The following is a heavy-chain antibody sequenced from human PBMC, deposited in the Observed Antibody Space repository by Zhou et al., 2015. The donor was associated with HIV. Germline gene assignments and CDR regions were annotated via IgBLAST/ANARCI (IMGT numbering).Heavy chain of an antibody. J-gene: IGHJ3*02. CDR1: GGILSGYS. CDR2: IIPIFSTT. Sequence: QVLLVQSGAEVKKPGSSVKVSCKASGGILSGYSITWVRQAPGQGLEWMGGIIPIFSTTTYAQMFQDRVTLTADESTNTAYMELRSLTSEDAAIYYCARSGGNYDFAFDIWGQGTKVVVSS. D-gene: IGHD2-15*01. CDR3: ARSGGNYDFAFDI. V-gene: IGHV1-69*01.